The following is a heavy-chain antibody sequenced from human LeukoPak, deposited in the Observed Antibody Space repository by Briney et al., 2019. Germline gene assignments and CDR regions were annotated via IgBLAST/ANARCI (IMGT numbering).Heavy chain of an antibody. CDR2: FDPEDGET. V-gene: IGHV1-24*01. D-gene: IGHD3-22*01. J-gene: IGHJ4*02. Sequence: GASVKVSCKVSGYTLTELSMHWVRQAPGKGLEWMGGFDPEDGETIYAQKFQGRVTMTRDTSISTAYMELSRLRSDDTAVYYCAREEAYYYDSSGYYSGYWGQGTLVTVSS. CDR1: GYTLTELS. CDR3: AREEAYYYDSSGYYSGY.